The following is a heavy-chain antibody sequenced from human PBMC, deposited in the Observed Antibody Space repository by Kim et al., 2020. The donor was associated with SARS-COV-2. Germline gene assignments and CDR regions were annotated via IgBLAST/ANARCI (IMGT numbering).Heavy chain of an antibody. J-gene: IGHJ6*02. CDR2: IIPIFGTA. CDR3: ARDRSGYDTRGLYSYYGMDV. V-gene: IGHV1-69*13. Sequence: SVKVSCKASGGTFSSYAISWVRQAPGQGLEWMGGIIPIFGTANYAQKFQGRVTITADESTSTAYMELSSLRSEDTAVDYCARDRSGYDTRGLYSYYGMDVWGQGTTVTVSS. CDR1: GGTFSSYA. D-gene: IGHD5-12*01.